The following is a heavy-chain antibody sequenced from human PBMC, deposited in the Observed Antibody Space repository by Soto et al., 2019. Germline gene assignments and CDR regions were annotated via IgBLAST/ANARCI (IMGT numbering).Heavy chain of an antibody. D-gene: IGHD6-19*01. CDR1: GERVSSSW. CDR3: ARVRSGWPPPSFDY. Sequence: VKSSCKRSGERVSSSWWSRVRQMPGKGLEWMGIIYPGDSDTRYSPSFQGQVTISADKSNRNAYLQWSSLKASDTAMYYCARVRSGWPPPSFDYWGLGTLVTVSS. V-gene: IGHV5-51*01. J-gene: IGHJ4*02. CDR2: IYPGDSDT.